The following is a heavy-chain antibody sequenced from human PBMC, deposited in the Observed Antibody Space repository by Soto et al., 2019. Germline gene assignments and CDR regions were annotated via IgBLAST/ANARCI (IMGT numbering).Heavy chain of an antibody. CDR1: GFTFSSYW. D-gene: IGHD2-2*01. J-gene: IGHJ5*02. CDR2: IKQDGSEK. CDR3: ARDIPAAIGNSPPGFDP. V-gene: IGHV3-7*01. Sequence: PVGSLRLSGAASGFTFSSYWMSWVRQAPGKGLEWVANIKQDGSEKYYVDSVKGRFTISRDNAKNSLYLQMNSLRAEDTAVYYCARDIPAAIGNSPPGFDPWGQGTLVTVSS.